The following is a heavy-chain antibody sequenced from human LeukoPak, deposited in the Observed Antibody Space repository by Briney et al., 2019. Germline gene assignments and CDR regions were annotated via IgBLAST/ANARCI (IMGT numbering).Heavy chain of an antibody. D-gene: IGHD5-12*01. J-gene: IGHJ4*02. CDR3: ARDRSGYDFGVYDY. CDR2: ISSSSSYI. CDR1: GFTFSNYA. Sequence: SGGSLRLSCAASGFTFSNYAMSWVRQAPGKGLEWVSSISSSSSYIYYADSVKGRFTISRDNAKNSLYLQMNSLRAEDTAVYYCARDRSGYDFGVYDYWGQGTLVTVSS. V-gene: IGHV3-21*01.